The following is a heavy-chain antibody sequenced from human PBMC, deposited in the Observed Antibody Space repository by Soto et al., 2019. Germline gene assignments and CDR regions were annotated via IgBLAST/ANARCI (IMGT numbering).Heavy chain of an antibody. V-gene: IGHV3-21*01. D-gene: IGHD2-2*01. Sequence: GGSLRLSFAACGFTFSSYSMDWVRQAPGKGLEWVSSISSSSSYIYYADSVKGRFTISRDNAKNSPYLQMNSLRAEDTAVYYCARAPKEYCSSTSCAFRGYYYMDVWGKGTTVTVSS. CDR2: ISSSSSYI. CDR1: GFTFSSYS. CDR3: ARAPKEYCSSTSCAFRGYYYMDV. J-gene: IGHJ6*03.